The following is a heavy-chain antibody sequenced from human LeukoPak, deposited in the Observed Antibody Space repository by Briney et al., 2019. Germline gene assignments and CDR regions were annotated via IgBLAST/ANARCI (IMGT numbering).Heavy chain of an antibody. CDR3: ARDGYYDSSGQPFDY. V-gene: IGHV3-7*01. Sequence: PGGSLRLSCAASGFTFSSYWMSWVRQAPGKGLEWVANIKQDGSEKYYVDSVKGRFTISRDNAKNSLYLQMNSLRAEDTAVYYCARDGYYDSSGQPFDYWGQGTLVTVSS. J-gene: IGHJ4*02. CDR2: IKQDGSEK. D-gene: IGHD3-22*01. CDR1: GFTFSSYW.